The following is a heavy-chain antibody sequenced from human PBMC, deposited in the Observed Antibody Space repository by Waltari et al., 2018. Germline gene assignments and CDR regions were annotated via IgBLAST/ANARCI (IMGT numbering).Heavy chain of an antibody. CDR2: INHSGST. D-gene: IGHD3-3*01. CDR1: GGSFSGYY. V-gene: IGHV4-34*01. CDR3: ARESDFWSGYLDAFDI. Sequence: QVQLQQWGAGLLKPSETLSLTCAVYGGSFSGYYWSWIRQPPGKGLEWIGEINHSGSTNYNPPLKSRVTIPVDTSKNQFSLKLSSVTAADTAVYYCARESDFWSGYLDAFDIWGQGTMVTVSS. J-gene: IGHJ3*02.